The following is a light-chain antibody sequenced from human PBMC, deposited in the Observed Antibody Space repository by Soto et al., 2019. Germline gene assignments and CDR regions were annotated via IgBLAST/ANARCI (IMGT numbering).Light chain of an antibody. V-gene: IGLV2-14*01. Sequence: QSALTQPASVSGSPGQSITISCTGNSSDVGGYNYVSWYQQHPGKAPKVMIYEVSNRPSGVSNRFSGSKSGNTASLTISGLQAEDEAHYYCSSYTSNNVWVFGGGTKVTVL. CDR1: SSDVGGYNY. CDR2: EVS. CDR3: SSYTSNNVWV. J-gene: IGLJ3*02.